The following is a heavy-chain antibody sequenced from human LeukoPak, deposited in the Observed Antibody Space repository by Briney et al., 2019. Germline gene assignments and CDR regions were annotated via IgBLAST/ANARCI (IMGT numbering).Heavy chain of an antibody. CDR1: GGTFSSYA. V-gene: IGHV1-69*04. D-gene: IGHD4-17*01. CDR2: IIPILGIA. Sequence: SVKVSCTASGGTFSSYAISWVRQAPGQGLEWMGRIIPILGIANYAQKFQGRVTITADKSTSTAYMELSSLRSEDTAVYYCARLDYGDYGFGDYWGQGTLVTVSS. CDR3: ARLDYGDYGFGDY. J-gene: IGHJ4*02.